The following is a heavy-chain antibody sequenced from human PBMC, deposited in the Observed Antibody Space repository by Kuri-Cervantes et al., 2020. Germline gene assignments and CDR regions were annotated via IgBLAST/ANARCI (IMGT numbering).Heavy chain of an antibody. D-gene: IGHD6-19*01. CDR2: ISSSSSYI. Sequence: GGSLRLSCAASGFTFKSYWMSWVRQAPGKGLEWVSSISSSSSYIYYADSVKGRFTISRDNAKNSLYLQMNSLRAEDTAVYYCARARPAVAGSSHDPFDIWGQGTMVTVSS. J-gene: IGHJ3*02. CDR1: GFTFKSYW. V-gene: IGHV3-21*01. CDR3: ARARPAVAGSSHDPFDI.